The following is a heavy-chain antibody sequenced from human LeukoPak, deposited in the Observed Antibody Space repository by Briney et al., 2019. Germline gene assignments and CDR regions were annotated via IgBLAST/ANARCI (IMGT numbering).Heavy chain of an antibody. CDR3: ARDWVAGVPFDAFDI. D-gene: IGHD3-10*01. CDR1: GFTLSSCW. V-gene: IGHV3-7*03. CDR2: IKEHGSEK. Sequence: GGSLRLSCAAAGFTLSSCWMGWVRLAAGKGLGWVANIKEHGSEKYYVDSVKGRFTISRDNANNSLYLHMNSLPADDTAMYYCARDWVAGVPFDAFDIWGQGTMVSVSS. J-gene: IGHJ3*02.